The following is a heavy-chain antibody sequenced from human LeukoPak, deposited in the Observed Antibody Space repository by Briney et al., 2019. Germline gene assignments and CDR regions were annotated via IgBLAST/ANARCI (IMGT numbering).Heavy chain of an antibody. CDR2: ISGYNGNT. CDR3: ARDRVQIVGASSVYFQY. D-gene: IGHD1-26*01. V-gene: IGHV1-18*01. J-gene: IGHJ1*01. CDR1: GYTFTTSG. Sequence: ASVKVSCKASGYTFTTSGISWVRQAPGQGLEWMGWISGYNGNTKYAQRFQGRVTMTTDTSTSTVYMDLRSLRSDDTAMYSCARDRVQIVGASSVYFQYWGQGTLVTVSS.